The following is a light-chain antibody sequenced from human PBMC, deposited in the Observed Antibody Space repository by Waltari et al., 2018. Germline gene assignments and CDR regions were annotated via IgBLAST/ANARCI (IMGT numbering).Light chain of an antibody. CDR2: KAS. Sequence: DIQMTQAPSSLSASVGDSVTITCRASQTTNDWLAWYQQKPGKDPHLLISKASGLESGVPSRFSGSGSGTEFTLTINTLEPEDFATYYCQQYRSFPLTFGGGTKVEVK. CDR3: QQYRSFPLT. CDR1: QTTNDW. J-gene: IGKJ4*01. V-gene: IGKV1-5*03.